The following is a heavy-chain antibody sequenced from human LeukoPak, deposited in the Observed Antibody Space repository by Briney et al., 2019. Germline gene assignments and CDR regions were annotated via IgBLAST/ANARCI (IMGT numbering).Heavy chain of an antibody. Sequence: GGSLRLSCAASGFTFSSYAMSWVRQAPGKGLDSVSAISGSGGSTYYADSVKGRFTISRDNSQNTLYLQINSLRAEETAVYYCAKSFPGGDIVVVPAPYHYRGQGTLVSVSS. J-gene: IGHJ4*02. V-gene: IGHV3-23*01. CDR1: GFTFSSYA. D-gene: IGHD2-2*01. CDR3: AKSFPGGDIVVVPAPYHY. CDR2: ISGSGGST.